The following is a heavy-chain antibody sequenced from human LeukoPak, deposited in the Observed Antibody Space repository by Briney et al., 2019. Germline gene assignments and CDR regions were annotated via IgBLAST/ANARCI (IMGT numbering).Heavy chain of an antibody. J-gene: IGHJ4*02. V-gene: IGHV1-18*01. CDR1: GYTFTSYG. CDR2: ISAYNGNT. D-gene: IGHD3-22*01. CDR3: ASAGGYSEGFDY. Sequence: ASVKVSCKASGYTFTSYGISWVRQAPGQGLEWMGWISAYNGNTNYAQKFQGRVTMTRDTSISTAYMELSRLRSDDTAVYYCASAGGYSEGFDYWGQGTLVTVSS.